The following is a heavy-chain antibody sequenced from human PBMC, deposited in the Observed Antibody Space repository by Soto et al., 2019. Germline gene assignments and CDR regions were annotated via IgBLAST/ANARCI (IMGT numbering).Heavy chain of an antibody. V-gene: IGHV3-21*01. CDR1: GFTFSSYS. J-gene: IGHJ6*02. D-gene: IGHD3-10*01. CDR2: ISSSSSYI. Sequence: EVQLVESGGGLVKHGGSLRLSCAASGFTFSSYSMNWVRQAPGKGLEWVSSISSSSSYIYYADSVKGRITISRDNAKNSLYLQMNSLRAEDTAVYYCARIMVRGVIYYYWMDVWGQGTTVTVSS. CDR3: ARIMVRGVIYYYWMDV.